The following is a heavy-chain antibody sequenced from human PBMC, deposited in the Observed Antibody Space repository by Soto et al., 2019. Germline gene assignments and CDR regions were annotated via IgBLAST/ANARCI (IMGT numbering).Heavy chain of an antibody. CDR2: INPNSGGT. D-gene: IGHD2-21*02. J-gene: IGHJ4*02. Sequence: ASVKVSCKASGYTFTGYYMHWVRQAPGQGLEWMGWINPNSGGTNCAQKFQGRVTMTRDTSISTAYMELSRLRSDDTAVYYCASERLCGADCYFFDNWGQGTQVTVSS. CDR1: GYTFTGYY. CDR3: ASERLCGADCYFFDN. V-gene: IGHV1-2*02.